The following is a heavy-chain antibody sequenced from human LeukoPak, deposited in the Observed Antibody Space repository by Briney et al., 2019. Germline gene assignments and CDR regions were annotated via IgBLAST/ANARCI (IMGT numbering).Heavy chain of an antibody. V-gene: IGHV4-4*02. CDR1: GGSISSSNW. CDR3: ASESIAAAGTGAPADY. J-gene: IGHJ4*02. Sequence: SETLSLTCAVSGGSISSSNWWSWVRQPPGKGLEWIGEIYHSGSTNYNPSLKSRVTISVDTSKNQFSLRLSSVTAADTAVYYCASESIAAAGTGAPADYWGQGTLVTVSS. D-gene: IGHD6-13*01. CDR2: IYHSGST.